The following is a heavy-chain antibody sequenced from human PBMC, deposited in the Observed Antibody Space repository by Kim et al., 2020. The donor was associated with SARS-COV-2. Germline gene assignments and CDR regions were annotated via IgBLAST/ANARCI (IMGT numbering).Heavy chain of an antibody. CDR2: ISRDSSGI. V-gene: IGHV3-7*03. Sequence: GGSLRLSCVASGFTFGTYWMNWVRQAPGKGLEWVANISRDSSGIYYVDSVKGRFTISRDNAKNSVYLQMNSLRAEDTALYYCAKGSMGAWGQGTLVT. CDR3: AKGSMGA. J-gene: IGHJ5*02. D-gene: IGHD1-26*01. CDR1: GFTFGTYW.